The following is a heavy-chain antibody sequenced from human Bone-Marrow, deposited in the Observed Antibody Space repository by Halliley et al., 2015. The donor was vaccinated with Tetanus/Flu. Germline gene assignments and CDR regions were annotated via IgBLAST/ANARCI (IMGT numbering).Heavy chain of an antibody. Sequence: WIGYVYFSGATNYTPARKGRVPISVDTSKRQFSLRLRSVTVAGTAVYFCARHGGRYGSSWYLDLWGRGTLVAVSS. J-gene: IGHJ2*01. CDR3: ARHGGRYGSSWYLDL. CDR2: VYFSGAT. V-gene: IGHV4-59*08. D-gene: IGHD5-18*01.